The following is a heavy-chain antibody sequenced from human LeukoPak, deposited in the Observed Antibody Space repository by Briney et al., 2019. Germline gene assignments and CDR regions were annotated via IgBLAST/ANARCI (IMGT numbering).Heavy chain of an antibody. CDR3: ASTYSLYDAFDI. V-gene: IGHV4-38-2*02. J-gene: IGHJ3*02. CDR2: IYHSGST. Sequence: SETLSLTCTVSGGSISSGYYWGWIRQPPGKGLEWIGNIYHSGSTYYNPSLKSRVTISVDTSKNQFSLKLISVTAADTAVYFCASTYSLYDAFDIWGQGTMVTVSS. D-gene: IGHD1-26*01. CDR1: GGSISSGYY.